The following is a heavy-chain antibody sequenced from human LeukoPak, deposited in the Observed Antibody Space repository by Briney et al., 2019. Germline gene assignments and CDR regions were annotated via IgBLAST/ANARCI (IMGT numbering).Heavy chain of an antibody. Sequence: TTGGSLRLFCAASGFTFSDYYMSWIRQAPGRGLEWVSYISSSGSTIYYADSVKGRFTISRDNAKNSLYLQMNSLRAEDTAVYYCARRRDIVVVPAAYNWFDPWGQGTLVTVSS. CDR3: ARRRDIVVVPAAYNWFDP. CDR2: ISSSGSTI. V-gene: IGHV3-11*04. J-gene: IGHJ5*02. D-gene: IGHD2-2*01. CDR1: GFTFSDYY.